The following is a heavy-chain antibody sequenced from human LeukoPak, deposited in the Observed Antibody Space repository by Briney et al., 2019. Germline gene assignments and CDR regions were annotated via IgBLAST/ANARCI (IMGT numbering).Heavy chain of an antibody. CDR2: VVPIFDTI. Sequence: GASVKVSCKVSGGTFNSYTINWVRQAPGQGLEWMGRVVPIFDTIAYPQNFLGRLTISADKSTTTVYMELTRLTSEDTAMYYCSGDLHWQHDSWGQGTLVTVSS. CDR3: SGDLHWQHDS. CDR1: GGTFNSYT. D-gene: IGHD3-16*01. J-gene: IGHJ5*02. V-gene: IGHV1-69*08.